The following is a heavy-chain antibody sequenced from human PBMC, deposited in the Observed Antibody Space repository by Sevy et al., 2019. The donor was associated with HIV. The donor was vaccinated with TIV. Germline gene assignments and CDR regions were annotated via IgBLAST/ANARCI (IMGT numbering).Heavy chain of an antibody. J-gene: IGHJ4*02. CDR1: GFTVSGSS. D-gene: IGHD7-27*01. Sequence: GGSLRLSCVASGFTVSGSSMHWVRQASGKGLEWVGRIKNSGNNQATSYAASVKGRFTISRDDSKNTAYLQMDSLKIEDTAIYYCVRWTGDLPFDYWGQGTLVTVSS. CDR3: VRWTGDLPFDY. V-gene: IGHV3-73*01. CDR2: IKNSGNNQAT.